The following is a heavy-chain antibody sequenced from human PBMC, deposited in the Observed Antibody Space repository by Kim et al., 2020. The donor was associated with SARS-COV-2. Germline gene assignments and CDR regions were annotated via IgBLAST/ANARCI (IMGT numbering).Heavy chain of an antibody. J-gene: IGHJ4*02. Sequence: GGSLRLSCAASGFTFSNAWMSWVRQAPGKGLEWVGRIKSKTDGGTTDYAAPVKGRFTISRDDSKNTLYLQMNSLKTEDTAVYYCTTGYSSSWYGRNSGDYWGQGTLVTVSS. V-gene: IGHV3-15*01. D-gene: IGHD6-13*01. CDR3: TTGYSSSWYGRNSGDY. CDR2: IKSKTDGGTT. CDR1: GFTFSNAW.